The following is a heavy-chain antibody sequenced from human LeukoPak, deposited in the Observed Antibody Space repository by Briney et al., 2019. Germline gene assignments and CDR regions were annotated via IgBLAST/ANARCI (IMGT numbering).Heavy chain of an antibody. V-gene: IGHV4-59*01. Sequence: PSETLSLTCTVSGGSISNYYWTWIRQPPAKGLEWIGYIYYSGGTNYNPSFQSRLTISVDTSKNQFSLTLNSVTAADTAVYYCARGLPGYAGGDDAFDIWGQGTMVTVSS. CDR3: ARGLPGYAGGDDAFDI. D-gene: IGHD2-2*01. CDR2: IYYSGGT. J-gene: IGHJ3*02. CDR1: GGSISNYY.